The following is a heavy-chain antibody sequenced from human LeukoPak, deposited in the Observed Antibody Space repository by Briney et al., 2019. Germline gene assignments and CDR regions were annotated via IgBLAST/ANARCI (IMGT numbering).Heavy chain of an antibody. Sequence: GGSLRLSCAASGFTFSRYIMNWVRQAPGKGLEWVAVISPDRTYTYYADAVKGRFTISRDNSENTLSLQMNSLRGDDTAVYYCANLYSGSPSDAFDVWGQGTMVTVSS. CDR3: ANLYSGSPSDAFDV. D-gene: IGHD1-26*01. V-gene: IGHV3-30*18. CDR1: GFTFSRYI. J-gene: IGHJ3*01. CDR2: ISPDRTYT.